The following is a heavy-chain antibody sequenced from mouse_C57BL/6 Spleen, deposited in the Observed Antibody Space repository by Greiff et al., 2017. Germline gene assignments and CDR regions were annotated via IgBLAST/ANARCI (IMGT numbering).Heavy chain of an antibody. CDR2: IYPGSGST. V-gene: IGHV1-55*01. D-gene: IGHD2-2*01. Sequence: QVQLQQPGAELVKPGASVKMSCKASGYTFTSYWITWVKQRPGQGLEWIGDIYPGSGSTNYNEKFKSKATLTVDTSSSTAYMQLSSLTSEDSAVYYCARSVDGYDDAMDYWGQGTSVTVSS. CDR3: ARSVDGYDDAMDY. J-gene: IGHJ4*01. CDR1: GYTFTSYW.